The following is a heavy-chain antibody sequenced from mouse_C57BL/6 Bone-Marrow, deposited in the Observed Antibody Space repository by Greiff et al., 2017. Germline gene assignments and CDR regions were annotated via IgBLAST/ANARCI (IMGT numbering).Heavy chain of an antibody. CDR3: VTLGGSSPVDY. V-gene: IGHV10-1*01. J-gene: IGHJ4*01. D-gene: IGHD1-1*01. CDR1: GFSFNTYA. Sequence: EVQLVESGGGLVQPKGSLKLSCAASGFSFNTYAMNWVRQAPGKGLEWVARIRSKSNNYATYYADSVKDRFTISRDDSESMLYLQMNNLKTEDTAMYYCVTLGGSSPVDYWGQGTSVTVSS. CDR2: IRSKSNNYAT.